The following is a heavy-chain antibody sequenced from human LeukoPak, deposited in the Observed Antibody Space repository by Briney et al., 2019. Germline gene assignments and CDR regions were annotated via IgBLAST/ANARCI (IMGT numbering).Heavy chain of an antibody. D-gene: IGHD2-21*02. CDR3: ARDMGDYYFDY. J-gene: IGHJ4*02. V-gene: IGHV3-21*01. Sequence: GGSLRLSCAASGFTFSTYSMKWVRQAPGKGLEWVSSISSGSSYMYHADSVKGRFTISRDNAKNSLYLQMNSLRAEDTAVYYCARDMGDYYFDYWGQGTLVTVSS. CDR1: GFTFSTYS. CDR2: ISSGSSYM.